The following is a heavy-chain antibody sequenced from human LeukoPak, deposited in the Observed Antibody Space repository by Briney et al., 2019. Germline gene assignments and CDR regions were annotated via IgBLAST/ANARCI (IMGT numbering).Heavy chain of an antibody. V-gene: IGHV4-59*01. CDR3: ATAKGILEPGWFDP. D-gene: IGHD3-3*01. J-gene: IGHJ5*02. CDR1: GGSISSYY. Sequence: SETLSLTCTVSGGSISSYYWSWIRQPPGKGLEWIGYIYYSGSTNYNPSLKSRVTISVDTSKNQFSLKLSSVTAADTAVYYCATAKGILEPGWFDPWGQGTPVTVSS. CDR2: IYYSGST.